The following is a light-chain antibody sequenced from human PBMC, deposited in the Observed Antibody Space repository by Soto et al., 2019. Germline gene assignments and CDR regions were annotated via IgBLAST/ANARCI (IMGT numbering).Light chain of an antibody. CDR3: QQYGGSPGT. Sequence: EIVLTQSPGTLSLSAGERATLSCRASQSVSSSYLAWYQQKPGQAPRLLISGTSTRATGIPDRFSGSGSGTGFTLTITRLAPDDFAVYYCQQYGGSPGTFGQGTKVEIK. V-gene: IGKV3-20*01. CDR1: QSVSSSY. J-gene: IGKJ1*01. CDR2: GTS.